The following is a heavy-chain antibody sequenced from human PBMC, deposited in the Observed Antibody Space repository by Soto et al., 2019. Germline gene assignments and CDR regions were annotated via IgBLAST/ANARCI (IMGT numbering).Heavy chain of an antibody. CDR2: IKRDGSTT. V-gene: IGHV3-74*01. CDR3: ARGEINYYYEGV. J-gene: IGHJ6*03. Sequence: EVQLVESGGGLVQPGGSLRLSCAASGFTFSDYWMHWVRQAPGKGLEWVSRIKRDGSTTNYADSVKGRFTISRDKAKNTLYLEMNSLKVEDPADYYCARGEINYYYEGVWGKRSTVTVSS. CDR1: GFTFSDYW.